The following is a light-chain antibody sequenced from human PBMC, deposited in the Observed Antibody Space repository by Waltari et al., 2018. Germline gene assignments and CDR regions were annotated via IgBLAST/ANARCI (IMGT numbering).Light chain of an antibody. Sequence: QSALTQPASVSGSPGQSITISCTGTSSDVGGYNYVSWYQQHPGKAPKLMIYEVSNQPSGVSNRFSGSKSGNTASLTISGLQAEDEADYYCSSYTSSSTLDVVFGGGTKLTVL. CDR1: SSDVGGYNY. CDR2: EVS. J-gene: IGLJ2*01. V-gene: IGLV2-14*01. CDR3: SSYTSSSTLDVV.